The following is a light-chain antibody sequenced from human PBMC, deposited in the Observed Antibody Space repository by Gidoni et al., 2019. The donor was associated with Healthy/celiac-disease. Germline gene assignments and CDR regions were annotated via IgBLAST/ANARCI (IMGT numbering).Light chain of an antibody. Sequence: EIVLTQSPATLSLSPGERATLSCRASQSVSSYLAWYQQKPGQAPRLLIYDASNRATGIPARFSGSGSGTDFTLTIISLEPEDFAVYYGQQRSNWPPGYTFGQGTKLEIK. CDR3: QQRSNWPPGYT. CDR2: DAS. CDR1: QSVSSY. V-gene: IGKV3-11*01. J-gene: IGKJ2*01.